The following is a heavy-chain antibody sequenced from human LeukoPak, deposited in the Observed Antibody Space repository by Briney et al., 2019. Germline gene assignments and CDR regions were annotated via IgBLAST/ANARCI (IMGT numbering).Heavy chain of an antibody. Sequence: GGSLRLSCAASGFTFSSYSMNWVRQAPGKGLEWVSSISSSSSYIYYADSVKGRFTISRDNAKNSLYLQMNSLRAEDTAVYYCATGYSSGWYYFDYWGQGTLVTVSS. CDR3: ATGYSSGWYYFDY. CDR1: GFTFSSYS. CDR2: ISSSSSYI. V-gene: IGHV3-21*04. J-gene: IGHJ4*02. D-gene: IGHD6-19*01.